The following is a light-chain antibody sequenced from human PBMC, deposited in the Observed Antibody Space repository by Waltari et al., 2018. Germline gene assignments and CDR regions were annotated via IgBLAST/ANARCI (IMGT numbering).Light chain of an antibody. Sequence: EIVLTQSPGTLSLSPGERATRSCRASQSISKYLAWYQQKPGQAPRLLIYHASSRAAGIPDRFSGSGSGTDFSLSISRLAPEDFAVYYCQHYESLPVTFGQGTKVEIK. J-gene: IGKJ1*01. CDR3: QHYESLPVT. V-gene: IGKV3-20*01. CDR1: QSISKY. CDR2: HAS.